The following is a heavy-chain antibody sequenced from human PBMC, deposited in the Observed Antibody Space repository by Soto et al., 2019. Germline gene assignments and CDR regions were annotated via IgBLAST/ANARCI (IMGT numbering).Heavy chain of an antibody. J-gene: IGHJ6*02. D-gene: IGHD3-3*01. V-gene: IGHV4-39*01. CDR3: AKLPAISATDFYAMDV. CDR1: GGSISSTAYH. Sequence: SETLSLTCTVSGGSISSTAYHWGWVRQPPGQGLEWIGNIFYSGITYYNPSLKSRVTMSVDTSTNQLSLNLNSVTAADTALYYCAKLPAISATDFYAMDVWGQGTTVTVSS. CDR2: IFYSGIT.